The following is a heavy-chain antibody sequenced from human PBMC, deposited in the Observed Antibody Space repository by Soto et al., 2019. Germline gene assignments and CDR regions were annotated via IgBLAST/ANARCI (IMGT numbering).Heavy chain of an antibody. V-gene: IGHV4-4*07. D-gene: IGHD5-12*01. CDR3: AREGSYSAYNFAHGIQLWSFDF. Sequence: SETLSLTCTVSGGSINTFYWSWVRQPAGKGLEWIGRIFSSGSTSFNPSLESRVAMSVDTSKNHFSLNLSSATAADMAVYYCAREGSYSAYNFAHGIQLWSFDFWGQGALVTVSS. J-gene: IGHJ4*02. CDR1: GGSINTFY. CDR2: IFSSGST.